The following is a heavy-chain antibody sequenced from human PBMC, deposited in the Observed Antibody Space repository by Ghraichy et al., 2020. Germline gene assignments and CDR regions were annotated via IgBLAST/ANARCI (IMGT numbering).Heavy chain of an antibody. V-gene: IGHV1-2*02. Sequence: ASVKVSCKASGYTFTGYYMHWVRQAPGQGLEWMGWINPNSGGTNYAQKFQGRVTMTRDTSISTTYMELSRLRSDDTAVYYCARLTGDPDWYFDLWGRGTLVTVSS. CDR2: INPNSGGT. CDR3: ARLTGDPDWYFDL. CDR1: GYTFTGYY. D-gene: IGHD7-27*01. J-gene: IGHJ2*01.